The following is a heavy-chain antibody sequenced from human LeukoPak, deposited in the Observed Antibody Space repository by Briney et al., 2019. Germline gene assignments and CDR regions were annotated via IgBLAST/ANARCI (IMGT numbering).Heavy chain of an antibody. V-gene: IGHV3-7*01. J-gene: IGHJ5*01. CDR1: GFTFSDNW. CDR2: INQDGGGR. Sequence: GSLRLSCAASGFTFSDNWMTWVRQAPGKGLEWVANINQDGGGRYYVDSVQGRFIISRDNAQNTVHLQMNSLRAEDTAVYHCARDPAPQGWFDSWGQGTLVTVSS. CDR3: ARDPAPQGWFDS.